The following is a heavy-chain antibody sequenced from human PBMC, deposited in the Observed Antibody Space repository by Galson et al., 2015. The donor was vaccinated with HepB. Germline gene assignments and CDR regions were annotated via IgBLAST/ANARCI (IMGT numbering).Heavy chain of an antibody. Sequence: SLRLSCAASGFTFSGSAMHWVRQASGKGLEWVGRIRSKANSYATAYAASVKGRFTISRDDSKNTAYLQMNSLKTEDTAVYYCTRLTTSEGYCSGGSCYGPNGGGMDVWGQGTTVTVSS. D-gene: IGHD2-15*01. V-gene: IGHV3-73*01. CDR3: TRLTTSEGYCSGGSCYGPNGGGMDV. CDR2: IRSKANSYAT. CDR1: GFTFSGSA. J-gene: IGHJ6*02.